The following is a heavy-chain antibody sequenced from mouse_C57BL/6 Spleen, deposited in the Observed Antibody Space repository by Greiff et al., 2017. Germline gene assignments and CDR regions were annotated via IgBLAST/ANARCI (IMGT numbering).Heavy chain of an antibody. V-gene: IGHV1-80*01. CDR2: IYPGDGDT. CDR1: GYAFSSYW. Sequence: QVQLQQSGAELVKPGASVKISCKASGYAFSSYWMNWVKQRPGKGLEWIGQIYPGDGDTNYNGKFKGKATLTADKSSSTAYMQLSSLTSEDSAVYFCARSSDDYDAMDYWGQGTSVTVSS. J-gene: IGHJ4*01. CDR3: ARSSDDYDAMDY.